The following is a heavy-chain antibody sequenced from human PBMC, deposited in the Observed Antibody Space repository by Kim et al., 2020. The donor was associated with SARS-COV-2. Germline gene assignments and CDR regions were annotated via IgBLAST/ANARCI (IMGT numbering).Heavy chain of an antibody. Sequence: ADSVKGRFTISRDNSKNMVFLQMNSLRAEDTAVYDCATSLSVVPASGFDYWGQGTLVTVSS. V-gene: IGHV3-23*01. CDR3: ATSLSVVPASGFDY. D-gene: IGHD2-2*01. J-gene: IGHJ4*02.